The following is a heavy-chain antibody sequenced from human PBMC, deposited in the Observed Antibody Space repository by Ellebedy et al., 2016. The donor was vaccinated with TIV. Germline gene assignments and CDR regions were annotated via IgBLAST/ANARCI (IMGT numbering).Heavy chain of an antibody. CDR1: GFTFSSPW. Sequence: GGSLRLXXAGSGFTFSSPWMSWVRQTPGKGLEWVANIKHDGSEKYYVDSVKGRFTISRDNANNSLYLQMNSLRVDDTAVYYCARQERWGQGTLVTVSS. CDR3: ARQER. V-gene: IGHV3-7*03. J-gene: IGHJ4*02. D-gene: IGHD1-1*01. CDR2: IKHDGSEK.